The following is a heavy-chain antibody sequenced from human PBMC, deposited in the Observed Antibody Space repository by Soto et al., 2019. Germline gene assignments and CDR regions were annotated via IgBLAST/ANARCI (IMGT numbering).Heavy chain of an antibody. Sequence: PGESQKISSKGSGYNFASYWIGWVRQMPGKGLEWMGIIYPGDSDTRYSPSFQGQVTISADKSISTAYLQWSSLKASDTAMYYCARPLRSGWYDAFDLWGQGTMVTVSS. CDR3: ARPLRSGWYDAFDL. CDR2: IYPGDSDT. J-gene: IGHJ3*01. D-gene: IGHD6-19*01. V-gene: IGHV5-51*01. CDR1: GYNFASYW.